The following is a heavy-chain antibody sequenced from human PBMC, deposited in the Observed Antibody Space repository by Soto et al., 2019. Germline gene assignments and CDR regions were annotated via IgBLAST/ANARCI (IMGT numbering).Heavy chain of an antibody. CDR3: ARSKYSISSFDY. Sequence: SGPTLVNPTQTLTLTCTFSGFSLSTDDVGVGWIRQPPGKALDWLAVIYWDDDKRYSPSLKSRLTITKDTSKNQVLLTMTNMDPVDTATYFCARSKYSISSFDYWGQGARVTVSS. J-gene: IGHJ4*02. D-gene: IGHD6-6*01. CDR1: GFSLSTDDVG. V-gene: IGHV2-5*02. CDR2: IYWDDDK.